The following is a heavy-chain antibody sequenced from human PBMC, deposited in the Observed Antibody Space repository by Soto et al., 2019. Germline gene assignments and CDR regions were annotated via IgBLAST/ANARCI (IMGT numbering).Heavy chain of an antibody. V-gene: IGHV3-23*01. Sequence: GGSLRLSCAASGFTFSSYAMSWVRQAPGKGLEWVSAISGSGGSTYYADSVKGRFTISRDNSKNTLYLQMNSLRAEDTAVYYCAKVRPKDIVVVPAAPFDYWGQGTLVTVSS. D-gene: IGHD2-2*01. CDR1: GFTFSSYA. CDR3: AKVRPKDIVVVPAAPFDY. J-gene: IGHJ4*02. CDR2: ISGSGGST.